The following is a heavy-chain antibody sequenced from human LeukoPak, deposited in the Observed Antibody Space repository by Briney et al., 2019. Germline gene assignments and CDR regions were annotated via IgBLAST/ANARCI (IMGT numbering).Heavy chain of an antibody. V-gene: IGHV1-46*04. CDR3: ASYHHRDFGDYYGMDV. Sequence: APVKHSCTASGYTFTTYYMHWVRQSPGQGLEWMGIINPSGGSTRYAQKLQGRVTMTRDTSTSTVYMELSSLISEDTAVYYCASYHHRDFGDYYGMDVWGQGTTVSVSS. D-gene: IGHD4-17*01. CDR2: INPSGGST. CDR1: GYTFTTYY. J-gene: IGHJ6*02.